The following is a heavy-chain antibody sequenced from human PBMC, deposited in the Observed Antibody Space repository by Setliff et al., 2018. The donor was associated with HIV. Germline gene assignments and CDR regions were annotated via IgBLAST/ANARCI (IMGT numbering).Heavy chain of an antibody. Sequence: PGGSLRLSCAASGFTFSSYWMSWVRQAPGKGLEWVANIKQDGSEKYYADSVKGRFTISRDNAKNSLFLQMNSLRAEDTAVYYCASIELAAMVPVDYWGQGTLVTVSS. V-gene: IGHV3-7*02. CDR2: IKQDGSEK. CDR1: GFTFSSYW. CDR3: ASIELAAMVPVDY. D-gene: IGHD5-18*01. J-gene: IGHJ4*02.